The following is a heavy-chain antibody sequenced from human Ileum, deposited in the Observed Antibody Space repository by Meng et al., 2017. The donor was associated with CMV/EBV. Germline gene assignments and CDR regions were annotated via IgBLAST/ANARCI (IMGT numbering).Heavy chain of an antibody. CDR3: VRQVVAASFDY. CDR2: IYYSGSP. J-gene: IGHJ4*02. Sequence: QVPLQESGPGLAKPSQTLSLTGLVSGGSILSGNYYWSWIRQPPGRGLEWIGYIYYSGSPYYKPSLKSRVTISLDTSKNQFSLNLRSVTATDSAVYYCVRQVVAASFDYWGQGALVTVSS. V-gene: IGHV4-30-4*08. D-gene: IGHD2-15*01. CDR1: GGSILSGNYY.